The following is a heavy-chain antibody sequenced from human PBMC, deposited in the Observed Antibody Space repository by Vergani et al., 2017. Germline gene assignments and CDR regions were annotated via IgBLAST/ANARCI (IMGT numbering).Heavy chain of an antibody. D-gene: IGHD2-21*02. CDR3: ARNPYCGGDCYSYAFHI. J-gene: IGHJ3*02. V-gene: IGHV4-59*01. CDR1: GGSISSYY. CDR2: IYYSGST. Sequence: QVQLQESGPGLVKPSETLSLTCTVSGGSISSYYWSWIRQPPGKGLEWIGYIYYSGSTNYNPSLKSRVTISVDTSKNQFSLRLSSVTAADTAVYYCARNPYCGGDCYSYAFHIWGQGTMVTVCS.